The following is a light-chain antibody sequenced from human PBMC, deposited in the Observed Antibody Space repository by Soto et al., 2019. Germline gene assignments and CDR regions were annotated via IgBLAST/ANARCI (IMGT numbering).Light chain of an antibody. CDR1: QSVLYSSNNKNY. V-gene: IGKV4-1*01. CDR3: QQYYSSPPIT. J-gene: IGKJ5*01. CDR2: WAC. Sequence: DIVMTQSPDSLAVSLGERATINCKSSQSVLYSSNNKNYFAWYQQKPGQPLTLLIYWACTRESGLPDRFSGSGSGTDFTLTIGSLQAEDVAGYYCQQYYSSPPITFGQGTRLEIK.